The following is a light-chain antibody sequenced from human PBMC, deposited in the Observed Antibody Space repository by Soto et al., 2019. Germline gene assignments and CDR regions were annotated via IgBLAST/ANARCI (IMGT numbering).Light chain of an antibody. CDR1: QSVSSN. J-gene: IGKJ1*01. CDR3: PEYNNWPRT. V-gene: IGKV3-15*01. CDR2: GAS. Sequence: THAPATVSVSPGERAALSGRASQSVSSNLAWYKQKPGQAPRLLIYGASTRATGIPARFSGSGSGTEFTLTISSLQSEDFAVYYCPEYNNWPRTFGQGTKLDIK.